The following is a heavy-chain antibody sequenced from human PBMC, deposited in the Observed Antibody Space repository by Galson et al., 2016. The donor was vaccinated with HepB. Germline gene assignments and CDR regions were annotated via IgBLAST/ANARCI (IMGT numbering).Heavy chain of an antibody. CDR2: INTIGYT. J-gene: IGHJ3*02. CDR3: ARTEFPNRGYDSAFDI. CDR1: GFTFSDYY. D-gene: IGHD5-12*01. V-gene: IGHV3-11*06. Sequence: SLRLSCAASGFTFSDYYMTWIRQAPGKGLEWVSFINTIGYTNSGDSVKGRFTISRDNAKNSLYLQMNNLRADDTAIYYCARTEFPNRGYDSAFDIWGQGTMATVSS.